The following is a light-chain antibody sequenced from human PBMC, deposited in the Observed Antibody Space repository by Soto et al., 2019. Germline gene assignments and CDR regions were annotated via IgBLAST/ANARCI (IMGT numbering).Light chain of an antibody. CDR3: QQYGSLFT. CDR2: GAS. V-gene: IGKV3-20*01. Sequence: EIVLTQSPGTLSLSPGERATLSCRASQSVSSSYLAWYQQKPGQAPRLLIYGASSRATGIPDRFSGSGSGTDFTLIISRLEPEDFAVYYCQQYGSLFTFGPGTKVDIK. CDR1: QSVSSSY. J-gene: IGKJ3*01.